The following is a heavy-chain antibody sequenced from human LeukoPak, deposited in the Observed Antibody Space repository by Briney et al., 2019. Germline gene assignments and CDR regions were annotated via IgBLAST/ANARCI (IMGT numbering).Heavy chain of an antibody. Sequence: ASVKVSCKASGGTFSSYAISWVRQAPGQGLEWMGRIIPILGIANYAQKFQGRVTITADKSTSTAYMELSSLGSEDTAVYYCARAPPYCSSTSCQPAFDIWGQGTMVTVSS. CDR2: IIPILGIA. CDR1: GGTFSSYA. J-gene: IGHJ3*02. V-gene: IGHV1-69*04. CDR3: ARAPPYCSSTSCQPAFDI. D-gene: IGHD2-2*01.